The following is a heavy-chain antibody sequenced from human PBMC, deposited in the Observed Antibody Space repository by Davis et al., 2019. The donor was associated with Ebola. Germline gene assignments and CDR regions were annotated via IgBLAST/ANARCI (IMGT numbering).Heavy chain of an antibody. CDR2: ISGSGGST. CDR1: GFTFSSYA. J-gene: IGHJ4*02. CDR3: ASGESYYPSHFDY. D-gene: IGHD3-10*01. V-gene: IGHV3-23*01. Sequence: GGSLRLSCAASGFTFSSYAMSWVRQAPGKGLEWVSAISGSGGSTYYADSVKGRFTISRDNSKNTLYLQMNSLRAEDTAVYYCASGESYYPSHFDYWGQGTLVTVSS.